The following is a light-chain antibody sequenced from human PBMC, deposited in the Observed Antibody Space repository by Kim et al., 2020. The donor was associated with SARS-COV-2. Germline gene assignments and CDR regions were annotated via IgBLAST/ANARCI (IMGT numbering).Light chain of an antibody. Sequence: PGQRGTIYLSGSSSNIGTNYVYWCQKHPGTAPKPLIYRNNQRPSGVPDRFSGSKSGTSASLAISGLRSEDEADYYCAAWDDSLKVFGGGTQLTVL. J-gene: IGLJ2*01. CDR1: SSNIGTNY. CDR2: RNN. CDR3: AAWDDSLKV. V-gene: IGLV1-47*01.